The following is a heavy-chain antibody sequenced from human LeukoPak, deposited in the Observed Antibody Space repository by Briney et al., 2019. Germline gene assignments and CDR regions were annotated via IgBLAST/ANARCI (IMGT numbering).Heavy chain of an antibody. CDR2: IYFSGNT. CDR3: ARVAGTIFGWFDP. CDR1: GGPISSSSYY. J-gene: IGHJ5*02. V-gene: IGHV4-39*07. D-gene: IGHD3-3*01. Sequence: MPSETLSLTCTVSGGPISSSSYYWGWVRQPPGKGLEWIGSIYFSGNTYYNPSLKSRLTMSVDTSKNQFSLNLTSVTAADTAVYYCARVAGTIFGWFDPWGQGTLVTVSS.